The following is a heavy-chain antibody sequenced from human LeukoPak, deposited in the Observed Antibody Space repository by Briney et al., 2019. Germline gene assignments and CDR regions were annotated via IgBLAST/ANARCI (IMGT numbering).Heavy chain of an antibody. CDR3: ARCSSSTSCYNYYYYGMDV. CDR2: IIPIFGTA. Sequence: SVKVSCKASGGTFSSYAISWVRQAPGQGLEWMGGIIPIFGTANYAQKFQGRVTITADKSTSTAYMELSSLRSEDTAVYYCARCSSSTSCYNYYYYGMDVWGKGTTVTVSS. D-gene: IGHD2-2*02. V-gene: IGHV1-69*06. CDR1: GGTFSSYA. J-gene: IGHJ6*04.